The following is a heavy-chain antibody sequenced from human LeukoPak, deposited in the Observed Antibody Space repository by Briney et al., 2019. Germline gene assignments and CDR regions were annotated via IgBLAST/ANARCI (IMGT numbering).Heavy chain of an antibody. Sequence: PSETLSLTCAVYGGSFSGYYWSWIRQPPGEGLEWIGEINHSGSTNYNPSLKSRVTISVDTSKNQFSLKLSSVTAADTAVYYCARGLVDTAMVRTNYFDYWGQGTLVTVSS. CDR2: INHSGST. CDR1: GGSFSGYY. J-gene: IGHJ4*02. D-gene: IGHD5-18*01. CDR3: ARGLVDTAMVRTNYFDY. V-gene: IGHV4-34*01.